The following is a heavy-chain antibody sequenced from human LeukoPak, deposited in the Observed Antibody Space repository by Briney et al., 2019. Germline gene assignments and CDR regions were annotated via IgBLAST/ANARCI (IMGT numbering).Heavy chain of an antibody. V-gene: IGHV4-39*02. CDR3: AVYCSSASCYGNDAFDI. J-gene: IGHJ3*02. D-gene: IGHD2-2*01. CDR2: IYYTGTT. CDR1: GGSISSSSYY. Sequence: SETLSLTCTVSGGSISSSSYYWGWIRQPPGRGLEWIGTIYYTGTTFYNPSLKSRVTIPVDTSKNHFSLRLTSVTAADTAVYYCAVYCSSASCYGNDAFDIWGQGTMVTVSS.